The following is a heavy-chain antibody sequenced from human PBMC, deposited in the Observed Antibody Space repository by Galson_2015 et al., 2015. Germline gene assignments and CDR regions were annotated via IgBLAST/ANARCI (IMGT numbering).Heavy chain of an antibody. CDR2: ISAYNGNT. CDR1: GYTFTSYG. Sequence: SVKVSCKASGYTFTSYGISWVRQAPGQGLERMGWISAYNGNTNYAQKLQGRVTMTTDTSTSTAYMELRSLRSDDTAVYYCAREGYCSGGSCYPHWFDPWGQGTLVTVSS. CDR3: AREGYCSGGSCYPHWFDP. J-gene: IGHJ5*02. D-gene: IGHD2-15*01. V-gene: IGHV1-18*01.